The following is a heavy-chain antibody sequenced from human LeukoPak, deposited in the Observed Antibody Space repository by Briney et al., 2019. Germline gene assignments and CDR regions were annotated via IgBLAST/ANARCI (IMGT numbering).Heavy chain of an antibody. V-gene: IGHV7-4-1*02. CDR1: GYTFTSYY. CDR3: ARGGRITMVRGVIISPYYYYMDV. Sequence: ASVKVSCKASGYTFTSYYMHWVRQAPGQGLEWMGWINTNTGNPTYAQGFTGRFVFSLDTSVSTAYLQISSLKAEDTAVYYCARGGRITMVRGVIISPYYYYMDVWGKGTTVTVSS. CDR2: INTNTGNP. D-gene: IGHD3-10*01. J-gene: IGHJ6*03.